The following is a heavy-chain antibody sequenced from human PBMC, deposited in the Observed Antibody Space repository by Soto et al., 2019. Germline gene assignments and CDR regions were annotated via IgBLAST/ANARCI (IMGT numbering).Heavy chain of an antibody. CDR1: GLTFNNAG. J-gene: IGHJ4*02. CDR3: TTDHYSFYYETSGSYGRFYYFDY. V-gene: IGHV3-15*01. D-gene: IGHD3-22*01. CDR2: IKSNTDGGTT. Sequence: EVQLAESGGGLVKAGGSLRLSCAASGLTFNNAGMSWVRQAPGKGLEWVGHIKSNTDGGTTEYAAPVKGRFTISRDDSKTTLYLQMNSLKTEDTAVYYRTTDHYSFYYETSGSYGRFYYFDYWGQGTLVTVSS.